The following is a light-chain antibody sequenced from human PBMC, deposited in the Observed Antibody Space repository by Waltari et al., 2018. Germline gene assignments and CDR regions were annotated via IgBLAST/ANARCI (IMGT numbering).Light chain of an antibody. CDR3: QQYNSYST. J-gene: IGKJ2*01. CDR1: QSSSNW. CDR2: KAT. Sequence: DIQMTQSPSTLSASVGDRVTIICRASQSSSNWLAWYQQKPGKAPKLLIHKATTLESGVPSRFSGSGSGTEFTLTISSLQPDDFATYYCQQYNSYSTFGQGTKLEMK. V-gene: IGKV1-5*03.